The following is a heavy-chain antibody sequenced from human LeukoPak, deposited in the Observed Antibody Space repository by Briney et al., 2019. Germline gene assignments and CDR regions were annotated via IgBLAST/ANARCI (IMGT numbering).Heavy chain of an antibody. J-gene: IGHJ4*02. CDR2: IKSKTDGGTT. CDR3: TTSEYSSSSLDY. V-gene: IGHV3-15*01. D-gene: IGHD6-6*01. Sequence: RGSLRLSCTASGFTFSNAWMSWVRQAPGKGLEWVGRIKSKTDGGTTDYAAPVKGRFTISRDDSKNTLYLQMNSLKTEDTAVYYCTTSEYSSSSLDYWGQGTLVTVSS. CDR1: GFTFSNAW.